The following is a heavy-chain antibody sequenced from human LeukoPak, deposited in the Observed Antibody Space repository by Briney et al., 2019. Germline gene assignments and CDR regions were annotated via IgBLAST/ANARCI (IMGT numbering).Heavy chain of an antibody. D-gene: IGHD6-13*01. J-gene: IGHJ6*02. CDR1: GYTFTSYY. CDR3: ARDFQGYSSSWYDYYYYGMDV. V-gene: IGHV1-46*01. Sequence: ASVKVSCKASGYTFTSYYMHWVRQAPGQGLEWMGIINPSGGSTSYAQKFQGRVTMTRDTSTSTVYMELSSLRSEDTAVYYCARDFQGYSSSWYDYYYYGMDVWGQGTTVTLSS. CDR2: INPSGGST.